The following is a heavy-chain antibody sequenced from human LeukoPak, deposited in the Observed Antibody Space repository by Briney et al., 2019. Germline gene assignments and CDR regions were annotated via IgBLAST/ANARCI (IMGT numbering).Heavy chain of an antibody. V-gene: IGHV3-21*01. CDR3: ARDYYGSGSYYNTYYYGMDV. Sequence: GGSLRPSCAASGFTFSSYSMNWVRQAPGKGLEWVSSISSSSSYIYYADSVKGRFTISRDNAKNSLYLQMNSLRAEDTAVYYCARDYYGSGSYYNTYYYGMDVWGQGTTVTVSS. D-gene: IGHD3-10*01. CDR2: ISSSSSYI. J-gene: IGHJ6*02. CDR1: GFTFSSYS.